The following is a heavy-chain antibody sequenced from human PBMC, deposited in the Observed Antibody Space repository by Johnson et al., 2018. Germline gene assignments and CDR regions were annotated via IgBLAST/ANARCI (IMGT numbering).Heavy chain of an antibody. V-gene: IGHV3-30-3*01. CDR2: ISDDGRNK. J-gene: IGHJ6*02. CDR3: AKVAQWLGPLDV. CDR1: GFTFSSYA. D-gene: IGHD6-19*01. Sequence: QVQLVQSGGGVVQPGRSLRVSCTASGFTFSSYAMHWVRPAPGQGLEWVAVISDDGRNKFYAESVKGRYTISRDNSKNRVYLQMHSLKIEDTAVYYCAKVAQWLGPLDVWGQGTTVTVSS.